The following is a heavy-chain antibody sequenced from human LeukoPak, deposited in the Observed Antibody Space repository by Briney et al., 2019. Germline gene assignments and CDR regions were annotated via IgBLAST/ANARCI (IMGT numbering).Heavy chain of an antibody. J-gene: IGHJ4*02. Sequence: ASVKVSCKAFGYGFTSYYIHWVRQAPGQGLEWMGIINPSVGGTTYARKFQGRVTMTWDTSTSTVYMELSSLRSEDTAVYYCARHGSGRYYPAEGRVDYRGQGTLVTVSS. CDR3: ARHGSGRYYPAEGRVDY. CDR2: INPSVGGT. D-gene: IGHD3-10*01. CDR1: GYGFTSYY. V-gene: IGHV1-46*03.